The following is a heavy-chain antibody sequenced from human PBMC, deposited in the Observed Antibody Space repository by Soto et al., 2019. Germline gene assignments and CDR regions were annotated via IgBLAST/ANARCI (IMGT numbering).Heavy chain of an antibody. CDR1: GYTFTSDG. CDR3: ARVGGDIVVVVAATPYYYGMHV. D-gene: IGHD2-15*01. CDR2: ISAYNGNT. J-gene: IGHJ6*02. V-gene: IGHV1-18*01. Sequence: ASVKVSCKASGYTFTSDGISWVRQAPGQGLEWMGWISAYNGNTNYAQKLQGRVTMTTDTSRSTAYMELRSLRSDDTAVYYCARVGGDIVVVVAATPYYYGMHVWGQGTTVTVSS.